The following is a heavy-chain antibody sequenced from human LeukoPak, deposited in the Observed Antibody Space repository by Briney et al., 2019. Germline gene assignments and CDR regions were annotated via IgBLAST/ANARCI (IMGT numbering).Heavy chain of an antibody. CDR2: INSDGSIT. D-gene: IGHD2-2*01. Sequence: GGSLRLSCAASGFFFSTYWMHWVRQAPGKGLVWVSRINSDGSITNYADSVKGRFTISRDNSKNTLNLQMNSLRAEDTAVYYCAREDCSSTSCYFDPWGQGTLVTVSS. CDR1: GFFFSTYW. CDR3: AREDCSSTSCYFDP. V-gene: IGHV3-74*01. J-gene: IGHJ5*02.